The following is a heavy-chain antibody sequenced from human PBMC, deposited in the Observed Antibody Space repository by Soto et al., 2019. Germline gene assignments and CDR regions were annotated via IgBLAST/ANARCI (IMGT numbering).Heavy chain of an antibody. CDR2: INPSGGST. J-gene: IGHJ1*01. Sequence: ASVKVSCKASGYTFTSYYMHWVRQAPGQGLEWMGIINPSGGSTSYAQKFQGRVTMTRDTSTSTVYMELSSLRSEDTAVYYCAITHRPADGIAVAGNIQGWGQGTLVTVSS. CDR3: AITHRPADGIAVAGNIQG. CDR1: GYTFTSYY. V-gene: IGHV1-46*03. D-gene: IGHD6-19*01.